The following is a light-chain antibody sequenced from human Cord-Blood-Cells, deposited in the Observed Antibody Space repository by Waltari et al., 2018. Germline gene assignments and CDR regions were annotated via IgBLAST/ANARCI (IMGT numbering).Light chain of an antibody. CDR2: GAS. J-gene: IGKJ1*01. CDR1: QSVSSSY. Sequence: EIVLTQSPGTLSLSPGERATLSCRASQSVSSSYLAWYQQNPGQAPRLLIYGASSRATGLPDRFSGSGSGTDFTLTISRLEPEDFAVYYCQQYGSSWTFGQGTKVEIK. CDR3: QQYGSSWT. V-gene: IGKV3-20*01.